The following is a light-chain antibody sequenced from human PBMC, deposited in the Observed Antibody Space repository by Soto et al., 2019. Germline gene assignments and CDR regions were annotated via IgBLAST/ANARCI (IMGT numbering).Light chain of an antibody. CDR2: EVT. V-gene: IGLV2-23*02. Sequence: QSVLTQPASVSGSPGQSITISCTGTSSDIGSYNLVSWYQQHPGKAPKFMIYEVTKRPSGVSNRFSGSKSGNTASLTISGLQAEDEADYYCCSFAGSSTSVVFGGGTKLTVL. CDR1: SSDIGSYNL. J-gene: IGLJ2*01. CDR3: CSFAGSSTSVV.